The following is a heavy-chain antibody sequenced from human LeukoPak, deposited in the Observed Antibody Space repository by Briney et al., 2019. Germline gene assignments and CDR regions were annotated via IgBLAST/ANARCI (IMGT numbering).Heavy chain of an antibody. D-gene: IGHD3-10*01. V-gene: IGHV1-69*02. CDR2: IIPILGIA. CDR1: GGTFSSYT. Sequence: GASVKVSCKASGGTFSSYTISWVRQAPGQGLEWMGRIIPILGIANYAQKFQGRVTITADKSTSTAHMELRSLRSEDTAVYYCARGKGYYGSGSYYYYMDVWGKGTTVTVSS. J-gene: IGHJ6*03. CDR3: ARGKGYYGSGSYYYYMDV.